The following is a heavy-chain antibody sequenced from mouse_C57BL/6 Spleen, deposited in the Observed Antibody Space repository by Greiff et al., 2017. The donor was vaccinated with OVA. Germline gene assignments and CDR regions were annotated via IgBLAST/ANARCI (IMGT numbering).Heavy chain of an antibody. D-gene: IGHD6-1*01. CDR1: GYTFTSYW. CDR3: AREIAEFAY. CDR2: IHPNSGSP. J-gene: IGHJ3*01. Sequence: QVQLQQSGAELVKPGASVKLSCQASGYTFTSYWMHWVQQRPGQGLEWIGIIHPNSGSPNYPEKFKRKTTLTVDKSSSTAYMQLSSLTSENSAVYYCAREIAEFAYWGQGTLVTVSA. V-gene: IGHV1-64*01.